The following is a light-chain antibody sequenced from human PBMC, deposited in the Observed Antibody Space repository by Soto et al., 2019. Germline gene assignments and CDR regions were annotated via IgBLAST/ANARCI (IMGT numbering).Light chain of an antibody. CDR2: KAS. Sequence: DIPMTQSPSTLSASVEGRVTTTCRASQSIGDLVAWYQQKPGEAPKVLIYKASYLESGVPSRVSGSGSGTEFTLTISSLQPEDLATYYCQHYSAFSVTFGQGTKVDIK. V-gene: IGKV1-5*03. CDR3: QHYSAFSVT. CDR1: QSIGDL. J-gene: IGKJ1*01.